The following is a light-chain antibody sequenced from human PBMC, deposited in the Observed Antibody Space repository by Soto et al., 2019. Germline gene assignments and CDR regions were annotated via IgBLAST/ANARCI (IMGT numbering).Light chain of an antibody. CDR1: QSVDSW. CDR3: QQYDAYPWT. Sequence: DIQMTQSPSTLSASVGDRVTITCRARQSVDSWLAWYQQKPGKAPKLLIYQASILESGVPSRFSGSGSGTEFTLSISRLQPDDFATYYCQQYDAYPWTFGQGTKLDFK. CDR2: QAS. J-gene: IGKJ2*02. V-gene: IGKV1-5*03.